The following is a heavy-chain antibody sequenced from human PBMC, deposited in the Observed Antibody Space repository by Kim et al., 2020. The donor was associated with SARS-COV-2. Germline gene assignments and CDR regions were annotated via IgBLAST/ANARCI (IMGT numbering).Heavy chain of an antibody. Sequence: YSPSFQGKDTISADKSISTAYLQWSNLKASDTAMYYCARLMGWELPFFDYWGQGTLVTVSS. D-gene: IGHD1-26*01. CDR3: ARLMGWELPFFDY. V-gene: IGHV5-51*01. J-gene: IGHJ4*02.